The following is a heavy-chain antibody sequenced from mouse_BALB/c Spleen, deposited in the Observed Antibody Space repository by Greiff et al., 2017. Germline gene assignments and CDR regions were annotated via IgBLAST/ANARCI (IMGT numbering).Heavy chain of an antibody. D-gene: IGHD1-1*01. Sequence: EVMLVESGGGLVKPGGSLKLSCAASGFTFSSYAMSWVRQTPEKRLEWVASISSGGSTYYPDSVKGRFTISRDNARNILYLQMSSLRSEDTAMYYCARGPTTGPFYYAMDYWGQGTSVTVSS. CDR2: ISSGGST. CDR3: ARGPTTGPFYYAMDY. CDR1: GFTFSSYA. J-gene: IGHJ4*01. V-gene: IGHV5-6-5*01.